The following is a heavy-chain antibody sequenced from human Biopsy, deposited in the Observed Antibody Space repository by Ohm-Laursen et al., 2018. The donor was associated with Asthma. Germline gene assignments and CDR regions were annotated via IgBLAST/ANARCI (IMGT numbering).Heavy chain of an antibody. Sequence: SVKVSCKAPGGTFSNLAISWVRQAPGQGLEWLGGIMTVFGTTNYAQKFQGRVTITADESTSTAYMEVTSLRSEDTAIYYCARCQVGYSSGWSLLLKKIYYSGMDIWGQGTAVTVSS. CDR1: GGTFSNLA. CDR2: IMTVFGTT. D-gene: IGHD6-19*01. J-gene: IGHJ6*02. CDR3: ARCQVGYSSGWSLLLKKIYYSGMDI. V-gene: IGHV1-69*13.